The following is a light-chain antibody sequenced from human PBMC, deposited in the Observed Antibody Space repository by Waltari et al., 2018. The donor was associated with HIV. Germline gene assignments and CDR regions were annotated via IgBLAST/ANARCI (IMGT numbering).Light chain of an antibody. V-gene: IGKV3-15*01. CDR1: QSVGVN. J-gene: IGKJ1*01. CDR2: DAS. Sequence: EIVVTQSPGTLSVSPGERATLPCRARQSVGVNFAWDRQKPGQAPRLLIYDASTRATGIPARFSGSGSETEFGLTISSLQSEDFAVYYCQQENNWPPTWTFGQGTKVEIK. CDR3: QQENNWPPTWT.